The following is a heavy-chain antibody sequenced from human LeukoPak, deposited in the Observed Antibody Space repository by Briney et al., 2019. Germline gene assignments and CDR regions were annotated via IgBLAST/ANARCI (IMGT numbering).Heavy chain of an antibody. CDR2: IYYSGST. CDR1: GGSISSYY. CDR3: ARQKSREWLLSNWFDP. J-gene: IGHJ5*02. D-gene: IGHD3-3*01. Sequence: PSETLSLTCTVSGGSISSYYWSWIRQPPGKGLEWIGYIYYSGSTNYNPSLKSRVTISVDTSNNQFSLKLSSVTAADTAVYYCARQKSREWLLSNWFDPWGQGTLVTVSS. V-gene: IGHV4-59*01.